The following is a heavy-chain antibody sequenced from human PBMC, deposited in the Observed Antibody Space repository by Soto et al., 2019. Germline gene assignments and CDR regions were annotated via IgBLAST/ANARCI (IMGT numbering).Heavy chain of an antibody. CDR3: AKEGGLSGSYYISSSYYFDY. CDR2: ISYDGSNT. CDR1: GFTFSSYG. Sequence: QVQLVESGGGVVQPGRSLRLSCVASGFTFSSYGMHWVRQAPGKGLEWVAIISYDGSNTYYADSVKGRFTISRDNSKNTLYLQMNSLRADVTSVYYCAKEGGLSGSYYISSSYYFDYWGQGTLVTVSS. V-gene: IGHV3-30*18. D-gene: IGHD1-26*01. J-gene: IGHJ4*02.